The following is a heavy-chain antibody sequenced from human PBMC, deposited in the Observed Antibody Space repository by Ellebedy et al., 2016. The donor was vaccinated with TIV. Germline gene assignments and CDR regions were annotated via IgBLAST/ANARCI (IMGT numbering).Heavy chain of an antibody. CDR2: ISSSGTTI. J-gene: IGHJ4*02. CDR3: ARDGTVITRGFDS. Sequence: GESLKISXAASGFTFTTYTMNWVRQAPGMGLEWISYISSSGTTIYYADSVKGRFSISRDNAKNSVYLQMNSLRAEDTAVYFCARDGTVITRGFDSWGQGTLVTVSS. CDR1: GFTFTTYT. V-gene: IGHV3-48*04. D-gene: IGHD4-23*01.